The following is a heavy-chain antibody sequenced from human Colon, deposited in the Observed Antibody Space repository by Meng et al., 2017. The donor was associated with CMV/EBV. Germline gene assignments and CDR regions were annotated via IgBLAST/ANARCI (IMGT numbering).Heavy chain of an antibody. CDR2: IKEDGSEK. Sequence: GGSLRLSCVASGFTFRSYWMTWVRQAPGKGLEWVANIKEDGSEKYYVDSVEGRFTICRDNAKKSLCLQMNSLRAEDTAVYYCARGNPMTTVARVGGWYYYYGMDVWGQGTTVIVSS. CDR1: GFTFRSYW. D-gene: IGHD4-17*01. CDR3: ARGNPMTTVARVGGWYYYYGMDV. J-gene: IGHJ6*02. V-gene: IGHV3-7*01.